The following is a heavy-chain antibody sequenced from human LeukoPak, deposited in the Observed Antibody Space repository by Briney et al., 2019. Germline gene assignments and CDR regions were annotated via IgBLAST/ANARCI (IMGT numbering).Heavy chain of an antibody. CDR2: IYSGGST. D-gene: IGHD3-22*01. J-gene: IGHJ4*02. Sequence: PGGSLRLSCAASGVTVSSNYMSWVRQAPRKGLEWVSVIYSGGSTYYADSVKGRFTISRDNSKYTLYLQMNSLRAEDTAVYYCTIVSYDSIGYYFDYWGQGTSVTVSS. CDR3: TIVSYDSIGYYFDY. CDR1: GVTVSSNY. V-gene: IGHV3-53*01.